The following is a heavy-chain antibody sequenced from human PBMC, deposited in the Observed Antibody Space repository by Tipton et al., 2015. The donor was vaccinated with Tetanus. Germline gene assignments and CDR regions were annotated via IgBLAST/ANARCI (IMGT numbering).Heavy chain of an antibody. D-gene: IGHD1-26*01. V-gene: IGHV4-31*03. CDR3: ARDQARGARGWNYFDY. J-gene: IGHJ4*02. CDR2: IYYSGST. CDR1: GGSISSGGYY. Sequence: TLSLTCTVSGGSISSGGYYWSWIRQHPGKGLEWIGDIYYSGSTYYNPSLKSRVTISVDTSKNQFSRKLNSVTAADTAVYYCARDQARGARGWNYFDYLGQGALVTVSS.